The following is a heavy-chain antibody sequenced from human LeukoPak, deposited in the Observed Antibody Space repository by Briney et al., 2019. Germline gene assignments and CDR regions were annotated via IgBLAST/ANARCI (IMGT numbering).Heavy chain of an antibody. J-gene: IGHJ4*02. CDR1: GFPFSSYA. D-gene: IGHD4-17*01. CDR3: AKDGRSDLGDHHEYFDY. V-gene: IGHV3-23*01. CDR2: VSYTGGMT. Sequence: PGGSLRLSCAASGFPFSSYAMSWVRQAPGKGLEWVSAVSYTGGMTYYADSVKGRFTISRDNSENTLYLQMNGLRAEDTAVYYCAKDGRSDLGDHHEYFDYWGQGTLVTVSS.